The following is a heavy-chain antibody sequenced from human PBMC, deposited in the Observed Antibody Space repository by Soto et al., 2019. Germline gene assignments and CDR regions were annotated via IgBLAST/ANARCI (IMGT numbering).Heavy chain of an antibody. CDR3: ARGVLEWLLRDSYYYYMDV. V-gene: IGHV4-59*01. D-gene: IGHD3-3*01. CDR2: IDDTGST. Sequence: QVQLQESGPGLVKPSETLSLTCTVSGDSISSSYWNWIRQAPGKGLEWIGYIDDTGSTNYNPSLRSRVNLSLDPSNNQYSLKLSSVTAADTAVYYCARGVLEWLLRDSYYYYMDVWGKGTTVTVSS. CDR1: GDSISSSY. J-gene: IGHJ6*03.